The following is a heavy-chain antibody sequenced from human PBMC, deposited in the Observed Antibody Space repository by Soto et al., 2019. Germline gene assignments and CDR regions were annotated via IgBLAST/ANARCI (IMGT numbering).Heavy chain of an antibody. V-gene: IGHV4-59*01. CDR2: IYYSGST. CDR1: GGXISSYY. J-gene: IGHJ4*02. Sequence: SETLXLTCTVSGGXISSYYWSWIRQPPGKGLEWIGYIYYSGSTNYNPSLKSRVTISVDTSKNQFSLKLSSVTAADTAVYYCARGTYQLLFVYWGQGTLVTVSS. D-gene: IGHD2-2*01. CDR3: ARGTYQLLFVY.